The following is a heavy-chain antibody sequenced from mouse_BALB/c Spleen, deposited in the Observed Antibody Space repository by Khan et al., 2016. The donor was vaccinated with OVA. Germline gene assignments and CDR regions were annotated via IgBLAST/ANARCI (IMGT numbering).Heavy chain of an antibody. Sequence: QIQLVQSGPELVRPGVSVKISCKGSGYTFTDYAVYWVKQSHAKSLEWIGLISTYSGNTNYNQNFKGKAAMTVDKSSSTAYMELARLTSEDSAIYYCARPAYDGYFDYWGQGTTLTVSS. CDR1: GYTFTDYA. J-gene: IGHJ2*01. CDR2: ISTYSGNT. D-gene: IGHD2-3*01. V-gene: IGHV1S137*01. CDR3: ARPAYDGYFDY.